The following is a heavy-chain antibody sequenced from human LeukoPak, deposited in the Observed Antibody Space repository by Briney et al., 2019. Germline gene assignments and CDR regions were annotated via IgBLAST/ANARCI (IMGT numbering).Heavy chain of an antibody. V-gene: IGHV3-21*01. J-gene: IGHJ4*02. Sequence: GGSLRLSCAASGFTFSSYSMNWVRQAPGKGLEWVSSISSSSSYIYYADSVQGRFTISRDNAKNSLYLQMNSLRAEDTAVYYCARWGIAATVYFDYWGQGTLVTVSS. CDR2: ISSSSSYI. D-gene: IGHD6-25*01. CDR1: GFTFSSYS. CDR3: ARWGIAATVYFDY.